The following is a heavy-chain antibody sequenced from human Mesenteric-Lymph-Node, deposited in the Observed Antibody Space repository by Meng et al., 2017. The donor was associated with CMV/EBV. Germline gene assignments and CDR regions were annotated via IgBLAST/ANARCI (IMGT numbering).Heavy chain of an antibody. V-gene: IGHV4-38-2*02. CDR1: GYSISSDYH. CDR2: IYHSGST. CDR3: ARDSTTVELYNWFDP. Sequence: SETLSLTCTVSGYSISSDYHWGWIRQPPGKGLEWIGNIYHSGSTYYNPSLKSRVTISVDTSKNQFSLKLSSVTAADTAIYYCARDSTTVELYNWFDPWGQGTLVTVSS. J-gene: IGHJ5*02. D-gene: IGHD4-23*01.